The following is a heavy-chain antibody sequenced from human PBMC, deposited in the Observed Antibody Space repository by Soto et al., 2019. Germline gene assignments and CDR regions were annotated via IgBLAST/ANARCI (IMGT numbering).Heavy chain of an antibody. CDR2: ISYDGSNK. V-gene: IGHV3-30*18. Sequence: GGSLRLSCAASGFTFSSYGMHWVRQAPGKGLEWVAVISYDGSNKYYADSVKGRFTISRDNSKNTLYLQMNSLRAEDTAVYYCAKDRKYSSGWYPHYYYGMDVWGQGTTVTVSS. CDR1: GFTFSSYG. CDR3: AKDRKYSSGWYPHYYYGMDV. D-gene: IGHD6-19*01. J-gene: IGHJ6*02.